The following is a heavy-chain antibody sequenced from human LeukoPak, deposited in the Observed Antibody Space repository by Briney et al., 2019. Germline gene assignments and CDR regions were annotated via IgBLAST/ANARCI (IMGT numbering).Heavy chain of an antibody. Sequence: QTGGSLRLSCAASGFTVSSNYMSWVRQAPGKRLEWVSVIYSGGSTYYADSVKGRFTISRDNSQNTLYLQMNSLRAEDTAVYYCARGPTYYDFWSGSDAFDYWGQGTLVTVSS. V-gene: IGHV3-66*01. J-gene: IGHJ4*02. CDR3: ARGPTYYDFWSGSDAFDY. CDR2: IYSGGST. CDR1: GFTVSSNY. D-gene: IGHD3-3*01.